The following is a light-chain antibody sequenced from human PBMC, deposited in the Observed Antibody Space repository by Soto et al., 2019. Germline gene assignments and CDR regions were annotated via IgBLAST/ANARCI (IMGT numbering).Light chain of an antibody. CDR2: LNSDGSH. V-gene: IGLV4-69*01. Sequence: QSVLTQSPSASASLGALVKLTCTLSSGHSSYAIAWHQQQPEKGPRYLMKLNSDGSHSKGDGIPDRFSGSSSGAERYLTIASLQSEDEADYYCQTWGTGIRVFGGGTQLTVL. CDR1: SGHSSYA. CDR3: QTWGTGIRV. J-gene: IGLJ3*02.